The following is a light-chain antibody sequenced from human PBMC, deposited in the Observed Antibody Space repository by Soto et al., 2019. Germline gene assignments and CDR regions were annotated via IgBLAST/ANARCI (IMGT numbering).Light chain of an antibody. CDR1: QSVSSY. J-gene: IGKJ1*01. CDR3: QQRSNWPGGT. Sequence: EIVLTQSPATLSLSPGERATLSCRASQSVSSYLAWYQQKPGQAPRLLIYDASNRATGIPARFSGSGSGTDFTLTISSLEPEDFAVYYCQQRSNWPGGTFGQGTWVDIK. V-gene: IGKV3-11*01. CDR2: DAS.